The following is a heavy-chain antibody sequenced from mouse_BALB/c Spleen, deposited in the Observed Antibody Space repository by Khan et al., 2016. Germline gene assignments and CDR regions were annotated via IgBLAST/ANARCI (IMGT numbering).Heavy chain of an antibody. CDR1: GYSITSDYA. CDR3: AMRLLRYFDV. CDR2: ISYSGST. D-gene: IGHD2-3*01. V-gene: IGHV3-2*02. Sequence: EVQLQESGPGLVKPSQSLSLTCTVTGYSITSDYAWNWIRQFPGNKLEWMGYISYSGSTSYNPSLKSRISITRDTSKNQFFLQLNSVTTEDTATYYCAMRLLRYFDVWGAGTTVTVSS. J-gene: IGHJ1*01.